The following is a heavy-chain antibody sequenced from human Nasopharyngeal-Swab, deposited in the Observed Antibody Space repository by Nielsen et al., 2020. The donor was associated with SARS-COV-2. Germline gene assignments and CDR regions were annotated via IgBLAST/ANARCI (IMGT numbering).Heavy chain of an antibody. CDR1: GFMFDNYC. Sequence: LRLSCAASGFMFDNYCMHWVRQAPGKGLEWVSSINWNGDYVVYADSVKGRFTVSRDNAKNSLFLQMNSLRTEDTALYYCAKDLAIATRPLYYFDYWGQGSLVTVSS. CDR2: INWNGDYV. J-gene: IGHJ4*02. V-gene: IGHV3-9*01. CDR3: AKDLAIATRPLYYFDY. D-gene: IGHD6-6*01.